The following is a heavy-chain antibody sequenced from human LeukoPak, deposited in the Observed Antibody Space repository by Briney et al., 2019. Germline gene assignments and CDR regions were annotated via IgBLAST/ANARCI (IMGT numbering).Heavy chain of an antibody. CDR3: ARTGNGGNCVG. D-gene: IGHD2-15*01. V-gene: IGHV1-69*05. CDR1: GGTFSSHA. CDR2: IIPIIGTA. J-gene: IGHJ4*02. Sequence: SVKVSCKDSGGTFSSHAISSVRRGPGQGLEWRGRIIPIIGTAKYAQKFQGRVTITTDESTSTAYMELSSLRSEDTAVYYCARTGNGGNCVGWGQGTLVTVSS.